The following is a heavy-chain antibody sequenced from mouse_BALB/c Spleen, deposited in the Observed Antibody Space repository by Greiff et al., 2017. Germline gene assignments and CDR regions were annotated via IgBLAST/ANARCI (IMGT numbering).Heavy chain of an antibody. CDR2: IWSGGST. CDR1: GFSLTSYG. D-gene: IGHD4-1*01. J-gene: IGHJ3*01. CDR3: ARVELGAWFAY. V-gene: IGHV2-2*02. Sequence: VMLVESGPGLVQPSQSLSITCTVSGFSLTSYGVHWVRQSPGKGLEWLGVIWSGGSTDYNAAFISRLSISKDNSKSQVFFKMNSLQANDTAIYYCARVELGAWFAYWGQGTLVTVSA.